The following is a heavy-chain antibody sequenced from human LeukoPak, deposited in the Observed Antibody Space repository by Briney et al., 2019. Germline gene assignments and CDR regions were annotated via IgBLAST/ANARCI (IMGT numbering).Heavy chain of an antibody. D-gene: IGHD3-3*01. CDR1: GGSISSGDYY. V-gene: IGHV4-30-4*01. Sequence: SQTLSVTCTVSGGSISSGDYYWSWIRQPPGKGLEWIGYIYYSGSTYYNPSLKSRVTISVDTSKNQFSLKLSSVTAADTAVYYCARGIFGVAKNKEDGDYWGQGTLVTVSS. CDR3: ARGIFGVAKNKEDGDY. J-gene: IGHJ4*02. CDR2: IYYSGST.